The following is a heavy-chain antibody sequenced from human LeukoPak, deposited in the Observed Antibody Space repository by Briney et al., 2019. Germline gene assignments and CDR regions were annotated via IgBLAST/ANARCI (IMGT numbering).Heavy chain of an antibody. CDR1: GFTFSNYW. Sequence: QTGGSLRLSCAASGFTFSNYWSSSVRQAPGKGLGWVAIIKPDGSENQYVASVKGRFTISRDNAKTSLYLQMNSLRAEDTAVYYCARWEKGYTSNWYFDYWGQGTLVTVSS. CDR3: ARWEKGYTSNWYFDY. CDR2: IKPDGSEN. J-gene: IGHJ4*02. D-gene: IGHD6-13*01. V-gene: IGHV3-7*01.